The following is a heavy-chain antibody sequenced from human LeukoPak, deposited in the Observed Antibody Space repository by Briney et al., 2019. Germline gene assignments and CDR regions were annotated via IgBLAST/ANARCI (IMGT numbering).Heavy chain of an antibody. V-gene: IGHV1-2*02. D-gene: IGHD4-17*01. Sequence: GASVRVSCKASGYSFTAYYMHWVRQAPGQGLEWMGWINPNSGDTNYAQNFQGRVTMTRDTSLSTAYMEMSRLTSDDTAIYYGARGQAYGDDNYFDPWGEGTLVTVSS. CDR3: ARGQAYGDDNYFDP. CDR1: GYSFTAYY. CDR2: INPNSGDT. J-gene: IGHJ5*02.